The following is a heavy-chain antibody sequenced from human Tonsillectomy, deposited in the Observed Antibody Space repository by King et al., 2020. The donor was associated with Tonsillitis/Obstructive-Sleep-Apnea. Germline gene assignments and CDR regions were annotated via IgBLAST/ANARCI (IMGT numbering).Heavy chain of an antibody. CDR1: GFTXDDYG. Sequence: DVQXVESGGXXVRPGGSLRLXCAASGFTXDDYGMSWXRQAPGXGLEWXSXXNWNGGSTGYADSVKGRFTISRDNAKNSLYLQMNSLRAEDTALYYCARGRGVVTRVFDYWGQGTLVTVSS. V-gene: IGHV3-20*04. J-gene: IGHJ4*02. CDR2: XNWNGGST. CDR3: ARGRGVVTRVFDY. D-gene: IGHD4-23*01.